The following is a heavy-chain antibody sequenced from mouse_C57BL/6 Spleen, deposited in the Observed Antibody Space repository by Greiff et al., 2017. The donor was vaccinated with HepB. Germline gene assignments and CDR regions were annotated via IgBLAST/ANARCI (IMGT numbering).Heavy chain of an antibody. V-gene: IGHV5-9-1*02. D-gene: IGHD2-4*01. J-gene: IGHJ4*01. CDR2: ISSGGDYI. Sequence: EVKLVESGEGLVKPGGSLKLSCAASGFTFSSYAMSWVRQTPEKRLEWVAYISSGGDYIYYADTVKGRFTISRDNARNTLYLQMSSLKSEDTAMYYCTRDCYDYDEGAMDYWGQGTSVTVSS. CDR1: GFTFSSYA. CDR3: TRDCYDYDEGAMDY.